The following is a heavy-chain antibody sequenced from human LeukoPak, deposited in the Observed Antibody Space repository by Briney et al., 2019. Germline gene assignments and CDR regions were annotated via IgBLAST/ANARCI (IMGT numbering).Heavy chain of an antibody. CDR1: GFTFSSYC. Sequence: GLSLRLSCPASGFTFSSYCMSWVRQAPGKGLEWVSAISGSGGSTYYADSVKGRFTISRDNSKNTLYLQMNSLRAEDTAVYYCAELGITMIGGVWGKGTTVTISS. CDR3: AELGITMIGGV. V-gene: IGHV3-23*01. D-gene: IGHD3-10*02. CDR2: ISGSGGST. J-gene: IGHJ6*04.